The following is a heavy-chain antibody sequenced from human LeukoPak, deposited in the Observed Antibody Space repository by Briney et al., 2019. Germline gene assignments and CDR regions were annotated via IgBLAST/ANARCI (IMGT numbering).Heavy chain of an antibody. V-gene: IGHV4-38-2*02. CDR3: ARDPSSGKSHYDSSGTLGPFDY. Sequence: SETLSLTCTVSGYSISSGYYWGWIRQPPGKGLEWIGSIYHSGSTYYNPSLKSRVPISVDTSKHQFSLKLSSVTAADTAVYYCARDPSSGKSHYDSSGTLGPFDYWGQGTLVTVSS. D-gene: IGHD3-22*01. CDR2: IYHSGST. CDR1: GYSISSGYY. J-gene: IGHJ4*02.